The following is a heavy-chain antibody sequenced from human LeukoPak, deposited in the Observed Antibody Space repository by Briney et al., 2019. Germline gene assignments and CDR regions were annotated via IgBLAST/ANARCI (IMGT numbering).Heavy chain of an antibody. Sequence: SETLSLTCAVYGGSFSGYYRSWIRQPPGKGLEWIGEINHSGSTNYNPSLKSRVTISVDTSKNQFSLKLSSVTAADTAVYYCARGRYYYDSSGYNWGQGTLVTVSS. J-gene: IGHJ4*02. CDR1: GGSFSGYY. CDR3: ARGRYYYDSSGYN. D-gene: IGHD3-22*01. CDR2: INHSGST. V-gene: IGHV4-34*01.